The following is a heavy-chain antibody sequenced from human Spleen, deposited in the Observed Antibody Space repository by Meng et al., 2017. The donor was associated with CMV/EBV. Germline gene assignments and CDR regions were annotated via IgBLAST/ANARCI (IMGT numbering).Heavy chain of an antibody. CDR1: GYTFTTYD. Sequence: ASVKVSCKASGYTFTTYDITWVRQAPGQGLEWMGWFSAYNGNTTYAQKLQGRVTMTTDTSTSTAYMELSSLRSEDTAVYYCAVAGNNWFDPWGQGTLVTVSS. CDR3: AVAGNNWFDP. J-gene: IGHJ5*02. D-gene: IGHD6-19*01. V-gene: IGHV1-18*01. CDR2: FSAYNGNT.